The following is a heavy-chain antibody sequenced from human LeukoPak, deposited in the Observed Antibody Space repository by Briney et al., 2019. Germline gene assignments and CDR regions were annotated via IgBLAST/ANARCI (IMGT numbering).Heavy chain of an antibody. CDR1: GGSLSGYY. Sequence: SETLSLTCAVYGGSLSGYYWSWIRQPPGKGLEWIGEINHSGSTNYNPSLKSRVTISVDTSKNQFSLKLSSVTAADTAVYYCARGLRTFDYWGQGTLVTVSS. CDR3: ARGLRTFDY. CDR2: INHSGST. D-gene: IGHD4-17*01. V-gene: IGHV4-34*01. J-gene: IGHJ4*02.